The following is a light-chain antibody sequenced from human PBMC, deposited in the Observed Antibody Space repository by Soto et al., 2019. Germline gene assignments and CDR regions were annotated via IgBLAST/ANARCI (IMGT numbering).Light chain of an antibody. CDR3: MQALRTAIT. J-gene: IGKJ5*01. Sequence: DIVLTQSPLSLPVTPGEPASISCRSSQSLRYRNGYPFLDGYLQKPGQSLQLLIYLGSNRASGVPDRFSGSGSGTDFTLRIRRVEAEDVGVYYCMQALRTAITFGQGTRLEIK. V-gene: IGKV2-28*01. CDR2: LGS. CDR1: QSLRYRNGYPF.